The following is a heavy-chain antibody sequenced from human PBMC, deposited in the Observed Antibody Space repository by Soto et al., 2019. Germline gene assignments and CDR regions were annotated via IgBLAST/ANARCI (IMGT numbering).Heavy chain of an antibody. CDR3: ARGPLVYCSGGSCYGEYFQH. CDR2: IWYDGSNK. V-gene: IGHV3-33*01. J-gene: IGHJ1*01. D-gene: IGHD2-15*01. CDR1: GFTFSSYG. Sequence: PGGSLRLSCAASGFTFSSYGLHWVRQAPGKGLEWVAVIWYDGSNKYYADSVKGRFTISRDNSKNTLYRQMNSLRAEDTAVYYCARGPLVYCSGGSCYGEYFQHWGQGTLVTVSS.